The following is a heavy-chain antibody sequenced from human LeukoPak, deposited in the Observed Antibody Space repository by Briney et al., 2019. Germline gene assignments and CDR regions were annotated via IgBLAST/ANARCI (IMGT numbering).Heavy chain of an antibody. D-gene: IGHD2-15*01. V-gene: IGHV3-30*02. CDR1: GFTFSSYG. CDR3: AKDHRYCSGGSCYSLSGVLFDY. CDR2: IRYDGSNK. J-gene: IGHJ4*02. Sequence: GGSLRLSCAASGFTFSSYGMHWVRQAPGKGLEWVAFIRYDGSNKYYADSVKGRFTISRDNSKNTLYLQMNSLRAEDTAVYYCAKDHRYCSGGSCYSLSGVLFDYWGQGTLVTVSS.